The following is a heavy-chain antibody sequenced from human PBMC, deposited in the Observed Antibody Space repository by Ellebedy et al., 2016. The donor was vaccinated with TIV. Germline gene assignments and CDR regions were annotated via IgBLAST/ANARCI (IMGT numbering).Heavy chain of an antibody. J-gene: IGHJ3*01. CDR1: GFSIRDYW. Sequence: PGGSLRLSCAASGFSIRDYWMSWVRQAPGKGLEWVANINRDGSERYYADSVKGRFTISRDSAKNSLYLQMDSLRADDMAVYYCARDRTLVESDAFDLWGQGTLVTVSS. V-gene: IGHV3-7*01. D-gene: IGHD2-8*02. CDR3: ARDRTLVESDAFDL. CDR2: INRDGSER.